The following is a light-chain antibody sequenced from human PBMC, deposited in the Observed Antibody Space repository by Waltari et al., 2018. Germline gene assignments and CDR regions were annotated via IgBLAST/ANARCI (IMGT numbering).Light chain of an antibody. Sequence: DIQMTQSPSSLSASVGDRVTITCRASHSINTYLNWYQQKPGKAPKLLIYAASSLQSGLPSRFSGSGSGTDFTLTISRLEPEDFAVYYCQQYGSSPVTFGQGTKLEIK. J-gene: IGKJ2*01. CDR2: AAS. V-gene: IGKV1-39*01. CDR3: QQYGSSPVT. CDR1: HSINTY.